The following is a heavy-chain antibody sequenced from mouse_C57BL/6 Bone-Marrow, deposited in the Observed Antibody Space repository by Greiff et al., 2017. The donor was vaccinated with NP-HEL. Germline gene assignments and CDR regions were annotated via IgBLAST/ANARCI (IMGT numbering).Heavy chain of an antibody. V-gene: IGHV5-6*01. CDR2: ISSGGSYT. D-gene: IGHD1-1*01. J-gene: IGHJ2*01. CDR3: ARHNVGSSYFDY. CDR1: GFTFSSYG. Sequence: EVHLVESGGDLVKPGGSLKLSCAASGFTFSSYGMSWVRQTPDKRLEWVATISSGGSYTYYPDSVKGRFTISRDNAKNTLYLQMSSLKSEDTAMYYCARHNVGSSYFDYWGQGTTLTVSS.